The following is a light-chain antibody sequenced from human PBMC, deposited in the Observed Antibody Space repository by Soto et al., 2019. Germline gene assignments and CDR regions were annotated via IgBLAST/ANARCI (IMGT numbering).Light chain of an antibody. Sequence: DIQMTQSPSTLSGSVGDRVTITCRASQTISSWLAWYQQKPGKAPKLLIYKASTLKSGVPSRFSGSGSGTEFTLTISSLQPDDFATYSCQNYNSYSEALGQGTKVDIK. CDR1: QTISSW. CDR3: QNYNSYSEA. J-gene: IGKJ1*01. V-gene: IGKV1-5*03. CDR2: KAS.